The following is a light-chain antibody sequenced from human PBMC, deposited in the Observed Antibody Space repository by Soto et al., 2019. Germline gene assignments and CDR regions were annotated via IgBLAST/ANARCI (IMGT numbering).Light chain of an antibody. J-gene: IGKJ5*01. Sequence: IVLTQSPVTLSLSPGEGATLSCRASQSVTGTNLAWYQQKPGQAPRLLIYGASNRVSGIPATFSGSGSGTEFTLTISSLQSEDFAVYYCQQYSNWPAITFGQGTRLE. CDR1: QSVTGTN. CDR2: GAS. CDR3: QQYSNWPAIT. V-gene: IGKV3D-15*01.